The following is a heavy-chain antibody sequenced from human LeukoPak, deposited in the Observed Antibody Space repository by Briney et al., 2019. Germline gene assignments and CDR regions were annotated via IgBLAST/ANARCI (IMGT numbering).Heavy chain of an antibody. Sequence: GGSLRLSCAASGFTFSSYGMSWVRQAPGKGLEWVSAISGSGGSTYYADSVKGRFTISRDNSKNTLYLQMNSLRAEDTAVYYCARTSVAAAISPYYFDYWGQGTLVTVSS. CDR2: ISGSGGST. CDR1: GFTFSSYG. D-gene: IGHD2-2*02. J-gene: IGHJ4*02. CDR3: ARTSVAAAISPYYFDY. V-gene: IGHV3-23*01.